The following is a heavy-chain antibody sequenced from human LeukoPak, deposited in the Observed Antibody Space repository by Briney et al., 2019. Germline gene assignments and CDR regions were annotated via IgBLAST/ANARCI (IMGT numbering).Heavy chain of an antibody. CDR1: GYTFTSYY. J-gene: IGHJ4*02. CDR2: INPSGGST. D-gene: IGHD3-10*01. V-gene: IGHV1-46*01. CDR3: ARENRPPQSVLLWFGELLYRRYFDY. Sequence: ASVKVSCKASGYTFTSYYMHWVRQAPGQGLEWMGIINPSGGSTSYAQKFQGRVTMTRDMSTSTVYMELSSLRSEDTAVYYCARENRPPQSVLLWFGELLYRRYFDYWGQGTLVTVSS.